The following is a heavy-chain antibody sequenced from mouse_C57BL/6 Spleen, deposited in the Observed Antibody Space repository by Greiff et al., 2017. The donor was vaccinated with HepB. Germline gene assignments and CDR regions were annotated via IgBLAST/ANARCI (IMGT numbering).Heavy chain of an antibody. Sequence: QVQLQQSGAELVKPGASVKISCKASGYAFSSYWMNWVKQRPGKGLEWIGQIYPGDGDTNYNGKFKGKATLTADKSSSTAYMQLSSLTSEDSAVYFCARGGFYDGYFDYWGQGTTLTVSS. CDR3: ARGGFYDGYFDY. CDR1: GYAFSSYW. D-gene: IGHD2-3*01. V-gene: IGHV1-80*01. J-gene: IGHJ2*01. CDR2: IYPGDGDT.